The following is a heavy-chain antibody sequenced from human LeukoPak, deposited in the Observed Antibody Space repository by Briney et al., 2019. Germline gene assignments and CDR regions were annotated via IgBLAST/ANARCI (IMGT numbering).Heavy chain of an antibody. D-gene: IGHD1-26*01. Sequence: PGGSLRLSCAASGFTFSSYAITWVRQAPGKGLEWVSAVSSNGAKTYYADSVKGRFTISRDNYKNMVFLQMNGLRAEDTAIYYCAKDRTVGASYWYFDLWGRGTLVTVSS. CDR1: GFTFSSYA. CDR3: AKDRTVGASYWYFDL. CDR2: VSSNGAKT. J-gene: IGHJ2*01. V-gene: IGHV3-23*01.